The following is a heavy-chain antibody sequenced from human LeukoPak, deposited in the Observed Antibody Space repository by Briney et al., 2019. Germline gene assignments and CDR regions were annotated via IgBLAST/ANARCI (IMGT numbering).Heavy chain of an antibody. CDR2: INPSGGST. CDR1: GYTFTSYY. Sequence: ASVKVSCKASGYTFTSYYMHWVRQAPGQGLEWMGIINPSGGSTSYAQKLQGRVTMTRDTSTSTVYMELSSLRSEDTAVYYCARDLAYCGGDCYSDYYYYGMDVWGQGTTVTVSS. V-gene: IGHV1-46*01. D-gene: IGHD2-21*02. J-gene: IGHJ6*02. CDR3: ARDLAYCGGDCYSDYYYYGMDV.